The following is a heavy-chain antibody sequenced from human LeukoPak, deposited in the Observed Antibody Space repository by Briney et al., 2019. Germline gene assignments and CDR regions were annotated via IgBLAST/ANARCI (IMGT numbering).Heavy chain of an antibody. Sequence: PSETLSLTCTVSGGSISSSSYYWGWIRQPPGTGLEWIGSIYYGRSSYYNPSLKSRVTISVDTSKNQFSLNLNSVTAADTAVYYCARHRGSGSYYDPHDCWGQGTLVTVSS. CDR3: ARHRGSGSYYDPHDC. V-gene: IGHV4-39*01. CDR1: GGSISSSSYY. CDR2: IYYGRSS. J-gene: IGHJ4*02. D-gene: IGHD1-26*01.